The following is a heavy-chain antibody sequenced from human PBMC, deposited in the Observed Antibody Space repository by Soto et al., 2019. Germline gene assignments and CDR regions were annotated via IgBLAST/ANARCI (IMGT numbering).Heavy chain of an antibody. CDR2: IYYSGST. CDR1: GGFLSPCCYL. Sequence: SEALRLPYNGSGGFLSPCCYLLSWIRQPPGKGLEWIGYIYYSGSTNYNPPLESRATIFADKSGSHFSLNLTSVTADDTAVYYCARRDYAIASWGRGTLVTVSA. CDR3: ARRDYAIAS. V-gene: IGHV4-61*03. J-gene: IGHJ4*02. D-gene: IGHD4-17*01.